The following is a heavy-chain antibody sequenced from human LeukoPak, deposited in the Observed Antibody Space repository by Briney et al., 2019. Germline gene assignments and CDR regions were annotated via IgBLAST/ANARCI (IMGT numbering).Heavy chain of an antibody. Sequence: SETLSLTCAVYGGSFSGYYWSWIRQPPGKGLEWIGEINHSGSTNYNPSLKSRVTISVDTSKNQSSLKLSSVTAAGTAVYYCARGSSYDFWSGYYPSPFDYWGQGTLVTVSS. CDR1: GGSFSGYY. V-gene: IGHV4-34*01. CDR2: INHSGST. J-gene: IGHJ4*02. D-gene: IGHD3-3*01. CDR3: ARGSSYDFWSGYYPSPFDY.